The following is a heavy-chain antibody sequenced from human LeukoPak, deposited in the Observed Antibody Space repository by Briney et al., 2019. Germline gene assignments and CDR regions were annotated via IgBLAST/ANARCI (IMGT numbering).Heavy chain of an antibody. CDR3: AKEYGYTYGEFDY. J-gene: IGHJ4*02. V-gene: IGHV3-23*01. CDR2: ISGSGVST. Sequence: LPGGSLRLSCAASGFTVSSNYMSWVRQAPGKGLEWVSAISGSGVSTYYADSVKGRFTISRDNSKNTLYLQMNSLRAEDTAVYYCAKEYGYTYGEFDYWGQGTLVTVSS. CDR1: GFTVSSNY. D-gene: IGHD5-18*01.